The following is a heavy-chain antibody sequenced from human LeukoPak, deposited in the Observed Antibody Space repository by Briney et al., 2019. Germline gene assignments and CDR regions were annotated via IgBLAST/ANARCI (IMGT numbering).Heavy chain of an antibody. CDR1: GGTFSSYA. CDR3: ASEGNYYDSSGYYPHRYYFDY. Sequence: GASVKVSCKASGGTFSSYAISWVRQAPGQGLEWMGGIIPIFGTANYAQKFQGRVTITTDESTSTAYMEVSSLRSEDTAVYYCASEGNYYDSSGYYPHRYYFDYWGQGTLVTVSS. D-gene: IGHD3-22*01. V-gene: IGHV1-69*05. J-gene: IGHJ4*02. CDR2: IIPIFGTA.